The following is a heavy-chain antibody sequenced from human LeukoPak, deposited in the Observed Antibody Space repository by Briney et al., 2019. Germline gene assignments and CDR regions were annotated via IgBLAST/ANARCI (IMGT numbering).Heavy chain of an antibody. CDR1: GFTFSDYW. CDR2: INTDGSIT. V-gene: IGHV3-74*01. J-gene: IGHJ4*02. Sequence: GGSLRLSCAASGFTFSDYWIHWVRQAPGKGLVWVSRINTDGSITNYADSVKGRFSISRDDAKNTLYLQMSSLRAEDTAVYYCARDRGPRTGFMVREAYDYWGQGTLVTVSS. CDR3: ARDRGPRTGFMVREAYDY. D-gene: IGHD3-10*01.